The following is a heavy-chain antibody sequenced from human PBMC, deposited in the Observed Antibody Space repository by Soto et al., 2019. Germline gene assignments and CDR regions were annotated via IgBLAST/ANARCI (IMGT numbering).Heavy chain of an antibody. J-gene: IGHJ6*02. Sequence: SETLSLTCSVSDGSISNYYWTWIRQSPGKGLEWIGNIYSEGSANYNPSLKSRVTISVDTSKNQFSLKLTSVTAADTAVYYCARSAYDFWGGYPRSYYYHMDVWGQGSTVTASS. CDR2: IYSEGSA. CDR3: ARSAYDFWGGYPRSYYYHMDV. V-gene: IGHV4-59*01. CDR1: DGSISNYY. D-gene: IGHD3-3*01.